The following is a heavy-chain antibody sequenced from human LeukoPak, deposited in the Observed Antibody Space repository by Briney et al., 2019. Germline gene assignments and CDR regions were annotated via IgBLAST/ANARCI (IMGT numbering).Heavy chain of an antibody. CDR2: IYSDGYT. V-gene: IGHV3-66*01. J-gene: IGHJ6*02. D-gene: IGHD3-16*02. Sequence: GGSLRLSCAASGFTVSSNYMSWVRQAPGKGLEWVSVIYSDGYTYHADSVKGRFTFSRDISKNTLYLQMNSLRAEDTAVYYCAREWLSGTYYYGMDVWGQGTTVTVSS. CDR1: GFTVSSNY. CDR3: AREWLSGTYYYGMDV.